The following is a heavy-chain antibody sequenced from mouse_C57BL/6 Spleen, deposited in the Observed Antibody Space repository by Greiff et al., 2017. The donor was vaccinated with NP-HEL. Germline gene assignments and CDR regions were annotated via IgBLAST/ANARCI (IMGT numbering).Heavy chain of an antibody. D-gene: IGHD2-5*01. J-gene: IGHJ2*01. V-gene: IGHV5-4*03. CDR1: GFTFSSYA. Sequence: EVKLVESGGGLVKPGGSLKLSCAASGFTFSSYAMSWVRQTPEKRLEWVATISDGGSYTYYPDNVKGRFTISRDNAKNNLYLQMSHLKSEDTAMYYCARAYYSNPLFDYWGQGTTLTVSS. CDR2: ISDGGSYT. CDR3: ARAYYSNPLFDY.